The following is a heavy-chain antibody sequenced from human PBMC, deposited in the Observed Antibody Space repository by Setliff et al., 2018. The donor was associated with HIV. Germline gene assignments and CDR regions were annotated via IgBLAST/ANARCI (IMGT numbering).Heavy chain of an antibody. V-gene: IGHV1-2*02. J-gene: IGHJ4*02. CDR2: INPNSGGT. D-gene: IGHD3-22*01. CDR3: ATGRDSSGYYFLADY. CDR1: EYTFTGYH. Sequence: ASVKVSCKTSEYTFTGYHMHWVRQAPGQGLEWMGWINPNSGGTIYAQKFQDRVTMTRDTSSSTAYMELSRLRSDDTAVYYCATGRDSSGYYFLADYWGRGTLVTVSS.